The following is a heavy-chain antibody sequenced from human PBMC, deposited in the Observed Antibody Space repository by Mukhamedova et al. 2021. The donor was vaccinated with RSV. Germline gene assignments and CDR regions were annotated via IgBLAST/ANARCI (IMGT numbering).Heavy chain of an antibody. J-gene: IGHJ4*02. CDR3: ARPGPRYCSGGSCYYFDY. D-gene: IGHD2-15*01. CDR2: IYYSGST. V-gene: IGHV4-31*01. Sequence: GKGLEWIGYIYYSGSTYYNPSLKSLVTISVDTSKNQFSLKLTSVTAADTAVYFCARPGPRYCSGGSCYYFDYWGQGTLVTVSS.